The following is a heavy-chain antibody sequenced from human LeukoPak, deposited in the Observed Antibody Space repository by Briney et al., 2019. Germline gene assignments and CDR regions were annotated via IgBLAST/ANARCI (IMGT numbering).Heavy chain of an antibody. CDR2: IYYSGST. V-gene: IGHV4-59*12. J-gene: IGHJ6*03. D-gene: IGHD2-15*01. CDR1: GGSISSYY. CDR3: ARDGGRVVVVAATHHYYYYMDV. Sequence: SETLSLTCTVSGGSISSYYWSWIRQPPGKGLEWIGYIYYSGSTNYNPSLKSRVTMSVDTSKNQFSLKLSSVTAADTAVYYCARDGGRVVVVAATHHYYYYMDVWGKGTTVTVSS.